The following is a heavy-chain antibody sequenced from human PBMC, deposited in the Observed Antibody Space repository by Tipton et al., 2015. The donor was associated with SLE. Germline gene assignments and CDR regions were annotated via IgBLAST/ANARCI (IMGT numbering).Heavy chain of an antibody. J-gene: IGHJ3*02. CDR3: ARHFPRHYDSRTYSEAFDI. V-gene: IGHV4-34*01. Sequence: TLSLTCAVFGGSFSGYSWSWIRQPPGKGLEWIGRSGSTYYNPSLKSRVSTSVDTSKNQFSLKLTSVTAADTAVYYCARHFPRHYDSRTYSEAFDIWGQGTMVTVSS. CDR1: GGSFSGYS. D-gene: IGHD3-22*01. CDR2: SGST.